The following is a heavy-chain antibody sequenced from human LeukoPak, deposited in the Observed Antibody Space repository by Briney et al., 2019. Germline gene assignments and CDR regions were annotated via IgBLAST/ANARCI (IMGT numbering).Heavy chain of an antibody. J-gene: IGHJ4*02. CDR2: IYYSGNT. V-gene: IGHV4-39*02. D-gene: IGHD1-1*01. Sequence: PSETLSLTCTVSGVSISSSNSYWGWIRQPPGKGLEWIGSIYYSGNTYYNASLKSQVSISIDTSKNQFSLRLTSVTAADTAVYYCARDVAGTTSWGDYWGQGTLVTVSS. CDR1: GVSISSSNSY. CDR3: ARDVAGTTSWGDY.